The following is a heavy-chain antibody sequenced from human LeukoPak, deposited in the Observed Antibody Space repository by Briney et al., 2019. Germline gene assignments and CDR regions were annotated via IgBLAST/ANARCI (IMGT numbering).Heavy chain of an antibody. CDR2: ISSSSSYI. J-gene: IGHJ4*02. CDR3: ARDRYCSSTSCPAVY. CDR1: GFTFSSYS. D-gene: IGHD2-2*01. V-gene: IGHV3-21*01. Sequence: GGSLRLSCAASGFTFSSYSMNWVRQAPGKGLEWVSSISSSSSYIYYADSVKGRFTISRDNAKNSLYLQMNSLRAEDTAVYYCARDRYCSSTSCPAVYWGQGTLVTVSS.